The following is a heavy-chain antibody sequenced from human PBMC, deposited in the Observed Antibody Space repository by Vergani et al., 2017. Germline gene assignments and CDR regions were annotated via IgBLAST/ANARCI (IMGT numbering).Heavy chain of an antibody. CDR3: ARDLLPNYDFWSGYSHACYYYYGMDV. CDR1: GFTFSSYW. V-gene: IGHV3-74*01. J-gene: IGHJ6*02. CDR2: INSDGSST. Sequence: EVQLVESGGGLVQPGGSLRLSCAASGFTFSSYWMHWVRQAPGKGLVWVSRINSDGSSTSYADSVKGRFTISRDNAKNTLYLQMNSLRAEDTAVYYCARDLLPNYDFWSGYSHACYYYYGMDVWGQGTTVTVSS. D-gene: IGHD3-3*01.